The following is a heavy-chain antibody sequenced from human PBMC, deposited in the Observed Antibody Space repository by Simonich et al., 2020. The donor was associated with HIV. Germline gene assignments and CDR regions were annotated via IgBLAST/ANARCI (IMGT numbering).Heavy chain of an antibody. V-gene: IGHV3-30*07. CDR2: ISYDGSNK. CDR3: ARDGAATYYYYYYMDV. CDR1: GFTFSSYA. D-gene: IGHD2-15*01. J-gene: IGHJ6*03. Sequence: QVQLVESGGGVVQPGRSLRLSCAASGFTFSSYARHWVRQAPGKGLEWEAVISYDGSNKDYAGSVKGRFTISRDNSKNTLYLQMNSLRAEDTAVYYCARDGAATYYYYYYMDVWGKGTTVTVSS.